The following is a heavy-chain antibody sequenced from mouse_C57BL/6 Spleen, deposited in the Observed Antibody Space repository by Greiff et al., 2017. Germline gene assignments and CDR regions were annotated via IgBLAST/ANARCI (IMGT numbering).Heavy chain of an antibody. CDR1: GYTFTSYW. Sequence: QVQLQQPGAELVKPGASVKLSCKASGYTFTSYWMHWVKQRPGPGLEWIGMIHPNSGSTNYNEKFKSKATLTVDKSSSTAYMQLSSRTSEDSAVYYCARSNYYGNYNYAMDYWGQGTLVTVSA. V-gene: IGHV1-64*01. CDR3: ARSNYYGNYNYAMDY. D-gene: IGHD2-1*01. J-gene: IGHJ4*01. CDR2: IHPNSGST.